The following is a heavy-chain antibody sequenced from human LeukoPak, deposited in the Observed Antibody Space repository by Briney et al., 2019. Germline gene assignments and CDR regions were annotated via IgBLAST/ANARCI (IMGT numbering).Heavy chain of an antibody. CDR2: IISKTDGGTT. Sequence: GGSLRLSCAASGFTFSNAWMSWVRQAPGKGLEWVGRIISKTDGGTTDYAAPVKGRITISRDDSKNTLYLQMNSLKTEDTAVYYCTTAPPSIVGATRGYWGQGTLVTVSS. J-gene: IGHJ4*02. V-gene: IGHV3-15*01. CDR1: GFTFSNAW. D-gene: IGHD1-26*01. CDR3: TTAPPSIVGATRGY.